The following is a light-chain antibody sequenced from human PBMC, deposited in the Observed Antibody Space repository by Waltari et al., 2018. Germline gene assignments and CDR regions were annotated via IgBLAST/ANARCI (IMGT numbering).Light chain of an antibody. V-gene: IGKV3-20*01. J-gene: IGKJ2*01. CDR3: QQYGSSPPYT. Sequence: EIVLTQSPGTLSLSPGERATLSCRASQSVSSNDLAWYQQKPGQAPRLLIYGASSRATGIPDRFSGRGSGTYFTLTISRLEPEDFAVYYCQQYGSSPPYTFGQGTKLEI. CDR1: QSVSSND. CDR2: GAS.